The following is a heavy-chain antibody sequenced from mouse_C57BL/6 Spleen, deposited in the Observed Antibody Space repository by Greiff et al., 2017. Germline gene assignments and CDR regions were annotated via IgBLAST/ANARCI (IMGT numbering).Heavy chain of an antibody. Sequence: EVKLVESGPGLVKPSQSLSITCSVTGYSITSGYYWNWIRQFPGNKLEWMGFISYDGSNNYNPSFKNRISITSDTSNNQFFLKLNPVTTKDSATYSCTRGQYYCSSLSYWYSDVWGTGTTVTVSS. CDR2: ISYDGSN. D-gene: IGHD1-1*01. CDR3: TRGQYYCSSLSYWYSDV. V-gene: IGHV3-6*01. CDR1: GYSITSGYY. J-gene: IGHJ1*03.